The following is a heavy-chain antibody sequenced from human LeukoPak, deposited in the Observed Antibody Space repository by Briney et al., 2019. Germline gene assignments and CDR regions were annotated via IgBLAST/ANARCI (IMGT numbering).Heavy chain of an antibody. J-gene: IGHJ4*02. CDR1: GGSISSGSYY. V-gene: IGHV4-61*02. CDR3: ARATYSGYDWDFDY. Sequence: SETLSLTCTVSGGSISSGSYYWRWIRQPAGKGLEWIGRIYTSGSTNYNPSLKSRVTMSVDTSKNQFSLKLSSVTAAGTAVYYCARATYSGYDWDFDYWGPGTLVTVSS. CDR2: IYTSGST. D-gene: IGHD5-12*01.